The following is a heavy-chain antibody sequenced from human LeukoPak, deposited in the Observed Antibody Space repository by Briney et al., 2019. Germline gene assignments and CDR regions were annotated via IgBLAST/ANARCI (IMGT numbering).Heavy chain of an antibody. Sequence: PSETLSLTCTVSGGSVSSGSYYWSWIRQPPGKGLEWIGYIYYSGSTNYNPSLKSRVTISVDTSKNQFSLKLSSVTAADSAVYYCARGPTFSAPNAFDIWGQGTMVTVSS. CDR2: IYYSGST. V-gene: IGHV4-61*01. CDR3: ARGPTFSAPNAFDI. D-gene: IGHD3-9*01. CDR1: GGSVSSGSYY. J-gene: IGHJ3*02.